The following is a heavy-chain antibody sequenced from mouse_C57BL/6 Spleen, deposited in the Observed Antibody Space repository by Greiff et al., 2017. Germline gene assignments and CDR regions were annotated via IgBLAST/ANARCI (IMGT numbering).Heavy chain of an antibody. CDR3: ARGEGELAACFAY. J-gene: IGHJ3*01. D-gene: IGHD4-1*01. V-gene: IGHV1-55*01. CDR2: IYPGSGST. CDR1: GYTFTSYW. Sequence: QVQLQQPGAELVKPGASVKMSCKASGYTFTSYWITWVKQRPGQGLEWIGDIYPGSGSTNYNEKFKSKATLTVDTSYSPAYMQLSSLTSADSAVYYCARGEGELAACFAYWGQGTLVTVSA.